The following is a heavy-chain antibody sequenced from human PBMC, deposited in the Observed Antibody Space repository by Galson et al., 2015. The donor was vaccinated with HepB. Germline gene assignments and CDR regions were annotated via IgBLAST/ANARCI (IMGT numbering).Heavy chain of an antibody. CDR3: AKDIGSWYLNLGY. CDR1: GFTFSSYG. Sequence: SLRLSCAASGFTFSSYGMHWVRQAPGKGLEWVAVISYDGSNKYYADSVKGRFTISRDNSKNTLYLQMNSLRAEDTAVYYCAKDIGSWYLNLGYWGQGTLVTVSS. D-gene: IGHD6-13*01. V-gene: IGHV3-30*18. CDR2: ISYDGSNK. J-gene: IGHJ4*02.